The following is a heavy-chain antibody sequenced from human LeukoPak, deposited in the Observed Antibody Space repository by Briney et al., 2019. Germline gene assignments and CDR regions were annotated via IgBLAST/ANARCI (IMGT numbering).Heavy chain of an antibody. CDR1: GFTFSTYW. D-gene: IGHD3-10*01. CDR2: IRQDGSKI. CDR3: ARVGYYYGSRSAFDI. Sequence: GGSLRLSCAASGFTFSTYWMSWVRQAPGKGLEWVANIRQDGSKIYYVDSVKGRFTISRDNAKNSLYLQMNNLRAEDTAVYYCARVGYYYGSRSAFDIWGQGTMVTVSS. J-gene: IGHJ3*02. V-gene: IGHV3-7*01.